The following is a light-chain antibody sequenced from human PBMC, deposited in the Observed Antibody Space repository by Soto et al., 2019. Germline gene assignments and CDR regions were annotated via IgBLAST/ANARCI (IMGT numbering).Light chain of an antibody. CDR1: YLGRKY. J-gene: IGLJ2*01. Sequence: SYELTQPPSVSVSPGQTANIACSGDYLGRKYTSWYQQKPGQSPVLVIYQDNKRPSGIPDRFSGSTSGDTATLTISETQAMDEADYYCQAWESSTVFGGGTKLTVL. CDR2: QDN. V-gene: IGLV3-1*01. CDR3: QAWESSTV.